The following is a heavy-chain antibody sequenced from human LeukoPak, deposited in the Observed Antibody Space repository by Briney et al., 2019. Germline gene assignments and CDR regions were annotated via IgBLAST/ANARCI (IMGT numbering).Heavy chain of an antibody. Sequence: PGGSLRLSCAASGFTFSDTLMTWVRQAPGKGLEWVATIKPDGSEKDYVDSVRGRFTISRVNAENPLYLQMNSLRAEDTAVYHCTKGGYSTSWYWIYWGQGTLVTVSS. J-gene: IGHJ4*02. D-gene: IGHD6-13*01. CDR1: GFTFSDTL. CDR2: IKPDGSEK. CDR3: TKGGYSTSWYWIY. V-gene: IGHV3-7*03.